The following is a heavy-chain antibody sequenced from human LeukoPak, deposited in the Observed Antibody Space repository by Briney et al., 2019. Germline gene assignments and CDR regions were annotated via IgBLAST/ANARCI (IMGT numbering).Heavy chain of an antibody. CDR3: ARDLYYYDSSGYWVYYFDY. V-gene: IGHV1-2*02. CDR2: INPNSGGT. Sequence: ASVKVSCKASGYTFTGYYMHWVRQAPGQGLEWMGWINPNSGGTNYAQKFQGRVTMTRDTSISTAYMELSRLRSDDTAVYYCARDLYYYDSSGYWVYYFDYWGQGTLVAVSS. D-gene: IGHD3-22*01. J-gene: IGHJ4*02. CDR1: GYTFTGYY.